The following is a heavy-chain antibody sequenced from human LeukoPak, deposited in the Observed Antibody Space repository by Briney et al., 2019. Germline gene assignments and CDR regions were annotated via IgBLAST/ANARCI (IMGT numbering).Heavy chain of an antibody. CDR2: INHSGST. J-gene: IGHJ4*02. CDR1: GGSFSGYY. V-gene: IGHV4-34*01. Sequence: SETLSLTCAVYGGSFSGYYWSWIRQPPGKGLEWIGEINHSGSTNYNPSLKSRVTISVDPSTNQFSLKLSSVTAADTAVYHCARGGVLSQSYYFDYWGQGTLVTVSS. CDR3: ARGGVLSQSYYFDY. D-gene: IGHD2/OR15-2a*01.